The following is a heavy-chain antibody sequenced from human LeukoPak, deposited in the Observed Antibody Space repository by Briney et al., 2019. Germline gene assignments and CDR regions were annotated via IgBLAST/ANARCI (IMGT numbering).Heavy chain of an antibody. D-gene: IGHD5-12*01. CDR1: GYIFRNYW. Sequence: GESLEISCKGSGYIFRNYWISWVRQMPGKGLEWMGRIDPTDSYTNYSPSFQGHVIISADKSISTAYLQWSSLQASDTAMYYCARLLDSAYELDYWGQETLVTVSS. V-gene: IGHV5-10-1*01. CDR3: ARLLDSAYELDY. J-gene: IGHJ4*02. CDR2: IDPTDSYT.